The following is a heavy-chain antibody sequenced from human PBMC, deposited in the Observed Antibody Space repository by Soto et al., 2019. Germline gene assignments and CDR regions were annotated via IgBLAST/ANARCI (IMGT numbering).Heavy chain of an antibody. D-gene: IGHD4-17*01. V-gene: IGHV4-59*05. CDR2: ISYSGST. CDR1: GGSISSYY. Sequence: PSETLSLACTVSGGSISSYYWSWIRQPPGKGLEWIGSISYSGSTYYNPSLKSRVTISVDTSKNQFSLKLSSVTAADTAVYYCARETYGDSVGYFDPWGQGTLVTVSS. CDR3: ARETYGDSVGYFDP. J-gene: IGHJ5*02.